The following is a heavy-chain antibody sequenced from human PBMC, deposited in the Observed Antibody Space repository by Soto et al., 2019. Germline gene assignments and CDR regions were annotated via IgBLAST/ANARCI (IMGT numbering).Heavy chain of an antibody. V-gene: IGHV4-34*01. Sequence: SETLSLTCAVYGGSFSGYYWSWIRQPPGKGLDWIGEINHSGSTNYNPSLKSRVTISVDTSKNQFSLKLSSVTAADTAVYYCASGWQTRIPKDCGQETLGTVAS. CDR1: GGSFSGYY. J-gene: IGHJ1*01. D-gene: IGHD1-1*01. CDR3: ASGWQTRIPKD. CDR2: INHSGST.